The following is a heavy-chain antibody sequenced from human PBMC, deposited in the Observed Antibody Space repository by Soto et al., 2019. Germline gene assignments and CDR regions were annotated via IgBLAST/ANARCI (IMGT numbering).Heavy chain of an antibody. CDR3: VKDRDSNSWPSRDV. J-gene: IGHJ6*02. V-gene: IGHV1-18*01. CDR2: ISPKSGNI. Sequence: ASVKVSCKTSGYTFTRNGISWVRQAPGQGLEWMGWISPKSGNIKYAQKLQGRVIMTTDTSTSTAYMELRSLRFDDTAVYYCVKDRDSNSWPSRDVWGPGTTVTVSS. D-gene: IGHD3-22*01. CDR1: GYTFTRNG.